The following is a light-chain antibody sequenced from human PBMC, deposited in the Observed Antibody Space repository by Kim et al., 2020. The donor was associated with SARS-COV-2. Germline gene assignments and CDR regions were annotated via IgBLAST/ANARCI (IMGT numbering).Light chain of an antibody. CDR2: GAS. J-gene: IGKJ1*01. CDR3: QQYGSYGT. Sequence: LSPGERATSACRASQGVSSSYLAWYQQKPGQAPRLLSDGASSRATGIPDRFSGSGSGTDFTLTISRLEPEDLAVYYCQQYGSYGTIGQGTKVDIK. V-gene: IGKV3-20*01. CDR1: QGVSSSY.